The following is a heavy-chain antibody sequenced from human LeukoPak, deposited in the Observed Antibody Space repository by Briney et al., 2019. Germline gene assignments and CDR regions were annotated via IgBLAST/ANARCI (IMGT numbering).Heavy chain of an antibody. CDR2: LIPIFGTA. Sequence: SVKVSCKASGGTFSSYAISWVRQAPGQGLEWMGRLIPIFGTANYAQKFQGRVTITTDESTSTAYMELSSLRSEDTAVYYCARGPIAARPDNWFDPWGQGTLVTVSS. J-gene: IGHJ5*02. CDR3: ARGPIAARPDNWFDP. D-gene: IGHD6-6*01. V-gene: IGHV1-69*05. CDR1: GGTFSSYA.